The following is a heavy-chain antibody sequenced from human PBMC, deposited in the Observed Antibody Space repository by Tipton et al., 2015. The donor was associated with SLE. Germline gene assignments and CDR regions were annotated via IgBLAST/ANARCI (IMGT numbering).Heavy chain of an antibody. CDR3: ARALAVAGTGDY. CDR1: GFTVSSNY. D-gene: IGHD6-19*01. CDR2: ISYDGSNK. Sequence: SLRLSCAASGFTVSSNYMSWVRQAPGKGLEWVAVISYDGSNKYYADSVKGRFTISRDNSKNTLYLQMNSLRAEDTAVYYCARALAVAGTGDYWGQGTLVTVSS. V-gene: IGHV3-30-3*01. J-gene: IGHJ4*02.